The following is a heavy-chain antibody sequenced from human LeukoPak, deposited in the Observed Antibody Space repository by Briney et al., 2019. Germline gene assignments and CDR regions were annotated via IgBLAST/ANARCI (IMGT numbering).Heavy chain of an antibody. Sequence: PSETLSLTCTVSGGSISSYYWSWIRQPPGKGLEWIGYIYYSGSTNYNPSLKSRVTISVDTSKNQFSLKLSSVTAADTAVYYCAREASKAYYFDYWGQGILATVSS. J-gene: IGHJ4*02. D-gene: IGHD2-2*01. V-gene: IGHV4-59*01. CDR1: GGSISSYY. CDR3: AREASKAYYFDY. CDR2: IYYSGST.